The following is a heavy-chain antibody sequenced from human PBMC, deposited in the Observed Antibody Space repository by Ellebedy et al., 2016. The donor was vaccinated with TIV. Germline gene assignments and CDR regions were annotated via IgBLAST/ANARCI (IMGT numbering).Heavy chain of an antibody. CDR1: GGSVSRYF. CDR3: ARVHCSITTCDYYYMDV. D-gene: IGHD1-1*01. V-gene: IGHV4-4*07. J-gene: IGHJ6*03. CDR2: IFTSGSF. Sequence: SETLSLXXTVSGGSVSRYFWSWIRQPAGKGLEWIWRIFTSGSFNYNPSLMSRVTMSVVTSKNQISLRLNSVTTADTAVYYCARVHCSITTCDYYYMDVWGKGTTVTVSS.